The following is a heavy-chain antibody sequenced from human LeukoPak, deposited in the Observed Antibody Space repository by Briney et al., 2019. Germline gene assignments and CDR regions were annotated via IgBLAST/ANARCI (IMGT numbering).Heavy chain of an antibody. J-gene: IGHJ4*02. D-gene: IGHD2-15*01. CDR1: GYRFSDYY. CDR3: ARGYCSGGSCYHFES. V-gene: IGHV1-2*02. CDR2: VNSNSGGT. Sequence: ASVKVSCKTSGYRFSDYYMHWVRQAPGQGLEWMGWVNSNSGGTHYAQKFEGGVTMTRDTSISTAYMELSRLKSDDTAVYYCARGYCSGGSCYHFESWGQGTLVTVSS.